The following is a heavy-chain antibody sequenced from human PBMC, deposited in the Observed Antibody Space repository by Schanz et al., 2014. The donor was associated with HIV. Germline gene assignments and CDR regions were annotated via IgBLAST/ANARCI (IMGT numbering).Heavy chain of an antibody. Sequence: EVQLLESGGGLKQPGGSLRLSCVVSGFTLKTYAMTWVRQAPGKGLEWVSGISISGHSTYYADSVKGRFTISRDISKTALFLQRSSLRAEDTAVYYCAREKDLGYSSTLGFWGQGTLVTVSS. V-gene: IGHV3-23*01. CDR3: AREKDLGYSSTLGF. D-gene: IGHD6-13*01. CDR1: GFTLKTYA. CDR2: ISISGHST. J-gene: IGHJ4*02.